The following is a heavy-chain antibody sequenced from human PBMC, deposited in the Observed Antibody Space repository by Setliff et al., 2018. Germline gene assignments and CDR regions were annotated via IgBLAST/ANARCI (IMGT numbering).Heavy chain of an antibody. CDR2: TIPIFGTT. V-gene: IGHV1-69*05. Sequence: SVKVSCKASGGTFSSYGISWVRQAPGQGLEWMGGTIPIFGTTDYAQKFQGRVTIITDESTSTAFMQLSSLRSEDTAVYYCARERATIVVEPDQAFFHHWGQGTLVTVSS. D-gene: IGHD2-15*01. CDR1: GGTFSSYG. CDR3: ARERATIVVEPDQAFFHH. J-gene: IGHJ1*01.